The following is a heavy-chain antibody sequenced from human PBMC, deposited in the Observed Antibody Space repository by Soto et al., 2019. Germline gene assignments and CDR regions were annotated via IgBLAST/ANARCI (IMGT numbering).Heavy chain of an antibody. D-gene: IGHD6-13*01. V-gene: IGHV4-59*12. CDR2: IYYSGST. J-gene: IGHJ5*02. Sequence: SETLSLTCTLSGGSISSDYWSWVRQPPGKGLEWIGYIYYSGSTNYKPSLKSRVTISVDTSKNQFSLKLSSVTAADTAVYYCAKGLGSSWYTWSAPWRQATLVT. CDR3: AKGLGSSWYTWSAP. CDR1: GGSISSDY.